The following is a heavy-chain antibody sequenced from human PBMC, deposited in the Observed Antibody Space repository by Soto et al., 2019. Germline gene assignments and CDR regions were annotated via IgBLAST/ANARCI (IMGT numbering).Heavy chain of an antibody. CDR1: GGSISSGDYY. V-gene: IGHV4-30-4*01. CDR2: IYYSGST. CDR3: ASNALWFGEYVDYYGMDV. Sequence: SETLSLTCTVSGGSISSGDYYWSWIRQPPGKGLEWIGYIYYSGSTYYNPSLKSRVTISVDTSKNQFSLKLSSVTAADTAVYYCASNALWFGEYVDYYGMDVWGQGTTVTVSS. D-gene: IGHD3-10*01. J-gene: IGHJ6*02.